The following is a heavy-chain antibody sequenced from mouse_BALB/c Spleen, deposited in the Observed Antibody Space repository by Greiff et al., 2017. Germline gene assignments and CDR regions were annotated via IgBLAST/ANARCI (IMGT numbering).Heavy chain of an antibody. D-gene: IGHD2-14*01. CDR1: GYTFTSYW. J-gene: IGHJ4*01. V-gene: IGHV1-87*01. CDR2: IYPGDGDT. CDR3: AREEAYRYDDYAMDY. Sequence: VQLQQSGAELARPGASVKLSCKASGYTFTSYWMQWVKQRPGQGLEWIGAIYPGDGDTRYTQKFKGKATLTADKSSSTAYMQLSSLASEDSAVYYCAREEAYRYDDYAMDYWGQGTSVTVSS.